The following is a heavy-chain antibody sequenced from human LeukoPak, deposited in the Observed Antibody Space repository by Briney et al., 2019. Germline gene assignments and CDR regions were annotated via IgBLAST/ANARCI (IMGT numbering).Heavy chain of an antibody. CDR1: GGSFSGYY. D-gene: IGHD2-2*01. Sequence: SETLSLTCAVYGGSFSGYYWSWIRQPPGKGLEWIGEINHSGSTNYNPSLKSRFTISVDTSKNQFALKLSSVTDADTAVYYCASLPSARHIRGYCSSTSCLDVWGKGTTVTVSS. CDR3: ASLPSARHIRGYCSSTSCLDV. J-gene: IGHJ6*04. CDR2: INHSGST. V-gene: IGHV4-34*01.